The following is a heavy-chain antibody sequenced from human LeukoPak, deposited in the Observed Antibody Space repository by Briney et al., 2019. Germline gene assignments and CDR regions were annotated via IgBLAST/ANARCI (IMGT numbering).Heavy chain of an antibody. V-gene: IGHV6-1*01. D-gene: IGHD5-18*01. J-gene: IGHJ5*02. CDR3: ARVVAIQLWSSGNWFGP. CDR1: GDSVSSNSAA. CDR2: TYYRSKWYS. Sequence: SQTLSLTCAISGDSVSSNSAAWNWIRQSPSRGLEWLGRTYYRSKWYSDYAVSVKSRITINPDTSKDHFSLQLNSVTAADTAVYYCARVVAIQLWSSGNWFGPWGQGTLVTVSS.